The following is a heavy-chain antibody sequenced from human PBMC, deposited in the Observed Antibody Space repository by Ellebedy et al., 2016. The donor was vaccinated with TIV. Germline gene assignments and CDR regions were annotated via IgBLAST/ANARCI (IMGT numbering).Heavy chain of an antibody. CDR3: ARCNWHDVDLDHWYFDL. V-gene: IGHV4-34*01. Sequence: GSLRLSCAVYGGSFSGYSWSWIRQPPGKGLEWIGEINHRESTNYNPPLKSRVTISVDTSKNQFSLRLSSVTAADTAVYYCARCNWHDVDLDHWYFDLWGRGTLVTVSS. CDR2: INHREST. D-gene: IGHD1-20*01. J-gene: IGHJ2*01. CDR1: GGSFSGYS.